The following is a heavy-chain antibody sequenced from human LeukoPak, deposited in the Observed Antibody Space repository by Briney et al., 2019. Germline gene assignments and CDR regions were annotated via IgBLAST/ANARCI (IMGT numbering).Heavy chain of an antibody. CDR3: ARDGTSTDDY. CDR2: ISGNNDNP. V-gene: IGHV1-18*01. D-gene: IGHD2-2*01. J-gene: IGHJ4*02. CDR1: GYTFTSYT. Sequence: GASVKVSCKASGYTFTSYTINWVRQAPGQGLEWMGWISGNNDNPNYGQKFQGRFTVTTDSSTSTAYMELRNLTFDDTAVYYCARDGTSTDDYWGQGTLVTASS.